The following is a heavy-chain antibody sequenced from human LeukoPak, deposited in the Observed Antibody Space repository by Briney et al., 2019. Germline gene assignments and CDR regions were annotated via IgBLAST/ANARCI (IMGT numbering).Heavy chain of an antibody. CDR2: FYSGGSA. J-gene: IGHJ5*02. CDR3: ARGFSEIPTT. CDR1: GASINTINYY. V-gene: IGHV4-39*07. D-gene: IGHD2/OR15-2a*01. Sequence: SETLSLTCTVSGASINTINYYWDWLRQPPGKAPEWIGSFYSGGSAYYSPSLKSRVTISSDTSTNHFSLKLSSVTAADTAVYYCARGFSEIPTTWGQGTLVTVSS.